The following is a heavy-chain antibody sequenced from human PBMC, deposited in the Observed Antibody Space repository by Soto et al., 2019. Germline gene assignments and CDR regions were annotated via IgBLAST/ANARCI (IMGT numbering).Heavy chain of an antibody. V-gene: IGHV3-21*01. CDR2: ISSSSSYI. CDR1: GFTFSSYS. J-gene: IGHJ3*02. CDR3: ARPASSGYAHDAFDI. Sequence: GGSLRLSCAASGFTFSSYSMNWVRQAPGKGLEWVSSISSSSSYIYYADSVKGRFTISRDNAKNSLYLQMNSLRAEDTAVYYCARPASSGYAHDAFDIWGQGTMVIVSS. D-gene: IGHD3-22*01.